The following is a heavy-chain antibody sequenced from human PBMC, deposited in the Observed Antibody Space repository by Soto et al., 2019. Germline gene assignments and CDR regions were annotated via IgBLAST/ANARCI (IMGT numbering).Heavy chain of an antibody. CDR2: MYYSGST. J-gene: IGHJ6*02. Sequence: SETLSLTCTVSGGSIISSNYYWAWIRQSPGKGLAWIGNMYYSGSTYYNLSLKSRVTMSVDTSKNQFSLKISSVTAADASVYYCARIVVIPAAPEYYNYYGMDVWGQGTTVTVSS. CDR1: GGSIISSNYY. CDR3: ARIVVIPAAPEYYNYYGMDV. V-gene: IGHV4-39*01. D-gene: IGHD2-2*01.